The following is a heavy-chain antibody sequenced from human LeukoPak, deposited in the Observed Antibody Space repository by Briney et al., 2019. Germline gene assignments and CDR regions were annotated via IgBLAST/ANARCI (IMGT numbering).Heavy chain of an antibody. CDR1: GFTFSNAW. Sequence: GGSLRLSCAASGFTFSNAWMSWVRQAPGKGLEWVGRIKSKTDGGTTDYAAPVKGRFTISRDDSKNTLYLQMNSLKTEDTAVYYCTTARGLRSLGATKVYYWGQGTLVTVSS. J-gene: IGHJ4*02. D-gene: IGHD1-26*01. V-gene: IGHV3-15*01. CDR2: IKSKTDGGTT. CDR3: TTARGLRSLGATKVYY.